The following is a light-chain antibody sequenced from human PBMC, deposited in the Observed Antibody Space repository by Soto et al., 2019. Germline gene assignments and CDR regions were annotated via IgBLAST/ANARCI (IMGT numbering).Light chain of an antibody. CDR2: EVT. CDR1: NTDVGGYNY. Sequence: QSALTQPPSASGSPGQSVTISCTGSNTDVGGYNYVSWYQQHPGKAPKVMIYEVTKRPSGVPARFSGSRSGNTASLTVSGLQAEDEADYYCCSYAGISTVVFGGGTKLTVL. J-gene: IGLJ2*01. V-gene: IGLV2-8*01. CDR3: CSYAGISTVV.